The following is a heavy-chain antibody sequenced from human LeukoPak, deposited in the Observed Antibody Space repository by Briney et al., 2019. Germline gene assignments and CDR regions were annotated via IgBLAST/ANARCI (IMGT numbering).Heavy chain of an antibody. Sequence: ASVKVSCKVSGYTLTELSMHWLRQAPGKGLEWMGGFDPEDGETIYAQKFQGRVTMTEDTSTDTAYMELSSLRSEDTAVYYCATPSGSHDAFDIWGQGTMVTVSS. CDR1: GYTLTELS. CDR3: ATPSGSHDAFDI. V-gene: IGHV1-24*01. CDR2: FDPEDGET. D-gene: IGHD3-10*01. J-gene: IGHJ3*02.